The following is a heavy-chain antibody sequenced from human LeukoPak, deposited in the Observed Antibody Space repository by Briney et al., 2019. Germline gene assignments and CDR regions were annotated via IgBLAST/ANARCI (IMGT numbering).Heavy chain of an antibody. CDR1: GGSISSYY. J-gene: IGHJ2*01. Sequence: LETLSLTCTVSGGSISSYYWSWIRQPPGKGLEWIGYIDYSGSNNYSPSLKSRVNISVDTSKNQFSLKLSSVTAADTAVYYCARQARSMVRGVINRGPGDGYFDLWGRGTLVTASS. D-gene: IGHD3-10*01. V-gene: IGHV4-59*01. CDR3: ARQARSMVRGVINRGPGDGYFDL. CDR2: IDYSGSN.